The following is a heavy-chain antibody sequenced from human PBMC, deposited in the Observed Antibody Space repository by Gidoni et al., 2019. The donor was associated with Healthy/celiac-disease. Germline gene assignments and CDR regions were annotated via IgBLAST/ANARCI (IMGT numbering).Heavy chain of an antibody. J-gene: IGHJ3*02. Sequence: QVQLVQSGAEVKKRGSSVKVSCKASGGTFSSYAISWVRQAPGQGLEWMGGIIPICGTANYAQKFQGRVTITADESTSTAYMELSSLRSEDTAVYYCATTVGRWLPKWGFAFDIWGQGTMVTVSS. V-gene: IGHV1-69*01. CDR3: ATTVGRWLPKWGFAFDI. CDR2: IIPICGTA. D-gene: IGHD5-12*01. CDR1: GGTFSSYA.